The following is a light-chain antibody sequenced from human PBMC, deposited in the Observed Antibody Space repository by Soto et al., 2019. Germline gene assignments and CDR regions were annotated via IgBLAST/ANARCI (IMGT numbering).Light chain of an antibody. CDR3: QQRSSWPSIT. Sequence: EIVLTQSPATLSLSPGERATLSCRASQRVSFFLAWYQQKPGQAPRLLISDASNRATGIPARSSGSGSGTDFTITISSLEAEDFAVNYCQQRSSWPSITFGQGTRLEIK. CDR1: QRVSFF. V-gene: IGKV3-11*01. CDR2: DAS. J-gene: IGKJ5*01.